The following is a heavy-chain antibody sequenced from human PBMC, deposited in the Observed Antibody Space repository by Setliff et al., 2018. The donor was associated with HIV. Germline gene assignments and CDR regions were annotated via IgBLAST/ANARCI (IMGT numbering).Heavy chain of an antibody. CDR3: ARGLPTHYYGPDNWFDP. V-gene: IGHV4-34*01. J-gene: IGHJ5*02. Sequence: SETLSLTCAVYGGSLSSFSWTWIRQAPGKGLEWIGEVDHSGKSKENPSLRSRVSISVDTSKNQFSLKMRSVTATDMAIYYCARGLPTHYYGPDNWFDPWSQGTLVTAPQ. CDR1: GGSLSSFS. D-gene: IGHD3-10*01. CDR2: VDHSGKS.